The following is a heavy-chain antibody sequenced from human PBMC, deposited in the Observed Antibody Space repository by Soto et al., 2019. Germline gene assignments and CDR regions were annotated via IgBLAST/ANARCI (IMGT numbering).Heavy chain of an antibody. J-gene: IGHJ6*02. D-gene: IGHD3-10*01. V-gene: IGHV3-33*01. CDR3: ARDDEYSGNGMDV. Sequence: QVQLVESGGGVVQPGRSLTLSCAASGFPFINYGMHWVRQAPGKGLEWVPVILNDGSNRYHADSVKDRFTISRDNSKNPLYLQMNSLRAEDTAVYYCARDDEYSGNGMDVWGQGTTVTVS. CDR1: GFPFINYG. CDR2: ILNDGSNR.